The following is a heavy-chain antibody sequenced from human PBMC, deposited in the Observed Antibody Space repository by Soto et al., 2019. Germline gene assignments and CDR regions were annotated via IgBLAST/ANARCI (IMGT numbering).Heavy chain of an antibody. CDR3: ARGGWYNDY. J-gene: IGHJ4*02. V-gene: IGHV4-59*11. Sequence: QVQLQESGPGLVKPSETLSLTCTVSGGSISSHYWSWIRQPPGKGLEWMGYTHDSGSTNYNTSLKSRVTLSVDTSNNQFSLKLTSVTAADTAVYYCARGGWYNDYWGQGTLVTVSS. CDR2: THDSGST. CDR1: GGSISSHY. D-gene: IGHD6-19*01.